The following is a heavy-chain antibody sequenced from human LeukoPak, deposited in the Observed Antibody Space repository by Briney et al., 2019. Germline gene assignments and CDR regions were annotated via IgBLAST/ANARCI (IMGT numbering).Heavy chain of an antibody. CDR3: TRQVYTRFWYGGGSEH. Sequence: GGSLRLSCTASGFTFGDYGMSWVRQAPGKGLEWIGFIRSKPYGGTPEYAASVKGRFTISRDASKSIVYLQMNSLQTEDTALYYCTRQVYTRFWYGGGSEHWGQGTLVTVSS. CDR2: IRSKPYGGTP. V-gene: IGHV3-49*04. D-gene: IGHD3-10*01. J-gene: IGHJ1*01. CDR1: GFTFGDYG.